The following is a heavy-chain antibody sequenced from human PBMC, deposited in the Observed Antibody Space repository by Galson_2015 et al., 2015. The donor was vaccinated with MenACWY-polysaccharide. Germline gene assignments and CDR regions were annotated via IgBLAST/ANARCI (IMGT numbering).Heavy chain of an antibody. D-gene: IGHD6-25*01. CDR3: ARGGDDISGYYYNAFDI. V-gene: IGHV3-48*01. Sequence: YILSSGSSIYYADSVKGRFTISRDNAKNLLYLQMNSLRGEDSAVYYCARGGDDISGYYYNAFDIWGQGTLVSVSS. CDR2: ILSSGSSI. J-gene: IGHJ3*02.